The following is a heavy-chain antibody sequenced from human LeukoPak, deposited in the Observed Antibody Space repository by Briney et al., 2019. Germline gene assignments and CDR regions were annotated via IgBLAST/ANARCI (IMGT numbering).Heavy chain of an antibody. V-gene: IGHV1-69*13. CDR3: ARSRPPNIVVVTAFYYYYGMDV. D-gene: IGHD2-21*02. CDR1: GGTFSSYA. J-gene: IGHJ6*02. CDR2: IIPIFGTV. Sequence: SVKVSCKASGGTFSSYAISWVRQAPGQGLEWMGGIIPIFGTVNYAQKFQGRVTITADESTSTAYMELSSLRSEDTAVYYCARSRPPNIVVVTAFYYYYGMDVWGQGTTVTVSS.